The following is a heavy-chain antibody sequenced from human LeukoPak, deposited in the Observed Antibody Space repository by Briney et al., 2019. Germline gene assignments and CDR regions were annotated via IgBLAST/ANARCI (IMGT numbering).Heavy chain of an antibody. CDR1: GGSISSGSYY. J-gene: IGHJ4*02. CDR3: ARDSGDYVVY. Sequence: SQTLSLTCTVSGGSISSGSYYWSWIRQPAGKGLEWIGRIYTSGSTNYNPSLKSRVTISVDTSKNQFSLKLSSVTAADTAVYYCARDSGDYVVYWGQGTLVTVSS. CDR2: IYTSGST. D-gene: IGHD4-17*01. V-gene: IGHV4-61*02.